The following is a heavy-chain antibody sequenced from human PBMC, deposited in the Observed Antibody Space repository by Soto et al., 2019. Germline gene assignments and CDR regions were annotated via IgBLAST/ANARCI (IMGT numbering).Heavy chain of an antibody. CDR3: ARVIRVGSNWFDP. D-gene: IGHD1-26*01. CDR1: GFTFSSYG. V-gene: IGHV3-33*01. CDR2: IWYDGSNK. Sequence: PGGSLRLSCAASGFTFSSYGMHWVRQAPGKGLEWVAVIWYDGSNKYYADSVKGRFTISRDNSKNTLYLQMNSLRAEDTAVFYCARVIRVGSNWFDPWGQGTLVTVSS. J-gene: IGHJ5*02.